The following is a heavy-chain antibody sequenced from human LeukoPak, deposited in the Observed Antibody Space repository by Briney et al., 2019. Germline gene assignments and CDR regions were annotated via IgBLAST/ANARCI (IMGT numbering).Heavy chain of an antibody. Sequence: GGSLRLSCAASGFTFSSYPMHWVRQAPGKGLEWVAVISYDGSNKYYADSVKGRFTISRDNSKNTLYLQMNSLRAEDTAVYYCARAYSSSWLHPPYYYMDVWGKGTTVTVSS. CDR1: GFTFSSYP. CDR2: ISYDGSNK. D-gene: IGHD6-13*01. J-gene: IGHJ6*03. CDR3: ARAYSSSWLHPPYYYMDV. V-gene: IGHV3-30-3*01.